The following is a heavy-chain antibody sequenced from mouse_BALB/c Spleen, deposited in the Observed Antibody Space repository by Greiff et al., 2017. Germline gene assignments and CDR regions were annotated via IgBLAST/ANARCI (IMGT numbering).Heavy chain of an antibody. CDR2: IFPGTGTT. D-gene: IGHD2-2*01. CDR1: GYTFTSYW. Sequence: QVQLQQSGAELVKLGASVKLSCKTSGYTFTSYWIQWVKQRPGQGLGWIGEIFPGTGTTYYNEKFKGKATLTIDTSSSTAYMQLSSLTSEDSAVYFCARDYGYRYFDVWGAGTTVTVSS. CDR3: ARDYGYRYFDV. J-gene: IGHJ1*01. V-gene: IGHV1S132*01.